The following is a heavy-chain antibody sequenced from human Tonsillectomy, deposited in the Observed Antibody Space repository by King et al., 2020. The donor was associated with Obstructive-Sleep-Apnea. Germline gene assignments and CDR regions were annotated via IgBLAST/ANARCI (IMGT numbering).Heavy chain of an antibody. CDR2: IKQDGSEK. J-gene: IGHJ4*02. D-gene: IGHD3-10*01. CDR3: AREFPLWFGERVDY. Sequence: QLVQSGGGLVQPGGSLRLSCAASGFTFSSYWMSWVRQAPGKGLEWVANIKQDGSEKYYVDSVKGRFTISRDNAKNSLYLQMNSLRAEDTAVYHCAREFPLWFGERVDYWGQGTLVTVSS. V-gene: IGHV3-7*01. CDR1: GFTFSSYW.